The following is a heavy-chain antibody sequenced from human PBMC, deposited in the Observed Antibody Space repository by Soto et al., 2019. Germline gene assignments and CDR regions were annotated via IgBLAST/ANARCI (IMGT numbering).Heavy chain of an antibody. V-gene: IGHV4-34*01. Sequence: PSETLSLTCAVYGGSFSGYYWSWIRQPPGKGLEWIGEINHSGSTNYNPSLKSRVTISVDTSKNQFSLKLSSVTAADTAVYYCARASIAVAGRGWNWFDPWGQGTLVTVSS. CDR1: GGSFSGYY. CDR2: INHSGST. D-gene: IGHD6-19*01. CDR3: ARASIAVAGRGWNWFDP. J-gene: IGHJ5*02.